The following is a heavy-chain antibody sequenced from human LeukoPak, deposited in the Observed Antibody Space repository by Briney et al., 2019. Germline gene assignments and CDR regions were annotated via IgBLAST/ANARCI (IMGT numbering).Heavy chain of an antibody. Sequence: GSVKVSCKASGYTFTSYGISWVRQAPGQGLEWMGWISAYNGNTNYAQKLQGRVTMTTDTSTSTAYMELRSLRSDDTAVYYCARGKSSSWYLMYYFDYWGQGTLVTVSS. CDR1: GYTFTSYG. CDR2: ISAYNGNT. V-gene: IGHV1-18*01. CDR3: ARGKSSSWYLMYYFDY. J-gene: IGHJ4*02. D-gene: IGHD6-13*01.